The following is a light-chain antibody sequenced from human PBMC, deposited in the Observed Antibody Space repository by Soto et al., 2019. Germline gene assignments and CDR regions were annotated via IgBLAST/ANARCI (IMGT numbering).Light chain of an antibody. Sequence: EIVLTQSSGTLSLSPGERATLSCRASQSVSSIYLAWYQQKPGQPPRLLIYGASSRATGIPDRFSGSGSGTDFTLTISRLEPEDFAVYYCQQYDRSSYTFGQGTKLEIK. J-gene: IGKJ2*01. CDR1: QSVSSIY. CDR2: GAS. V-gene: IGKV3-20*01. CDR3: QQYDRSSYT.